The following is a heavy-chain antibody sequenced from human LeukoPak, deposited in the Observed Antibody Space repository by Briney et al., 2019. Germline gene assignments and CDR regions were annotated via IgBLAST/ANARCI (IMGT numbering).Heavy chain of an antibody. D-gene: IGHD1-14*01. CDR2: INWNGGST. J-gene: IGHJ3*02. CDR3: ARVRLQPRTLLDDAFDI. Sequence: PGGSLRLSCAASGFTFDDYGMSWVRHAPGKGLEWVSGINWNGGSTGYADSVKGRFTISRDSAKNSLYLQMNSLRAEDTAVYYCARVRLQPRTLLDDAFDIWGQGTMVTVSS. CDR1: GFTFDDYG. V-gene: IGHV3-20*04.